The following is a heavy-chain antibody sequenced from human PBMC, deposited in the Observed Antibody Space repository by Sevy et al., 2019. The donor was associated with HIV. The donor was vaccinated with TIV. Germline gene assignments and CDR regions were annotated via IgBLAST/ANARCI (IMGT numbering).Heavy chain of an antibody. D-gene: IGHD3-3*01. J-gene: IGHJ4*02. CDR3: ARHSSGITIFGVVIRGPPDY. Sequence: SETLSLTCTVSGGSISSSSYYWGWIRQPPGKGLEWIGSIYYSGSTYYNPSLKSRVTISVVTSKNQFSLKLSSVTAADTAVYYCARHSSGITIFGVVIRGPPDYWGQGTLVTVSS. V-gene: IGHV4-39*01. CDR1: GGSISSSSYY. CDR2: IYYSGST.